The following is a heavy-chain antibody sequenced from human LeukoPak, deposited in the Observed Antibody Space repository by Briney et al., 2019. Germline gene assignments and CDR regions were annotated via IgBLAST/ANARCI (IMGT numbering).Heavy chain of an antibody. D-gene: IGHD3-3*01. V-gene: IGHV3-7*01. CDR2: IKQDGSEK. J-gene: IGHJ4*02. CDR3: ARPVYDFWSGYYFLDY. Sequence: GGSLRLSCAASGFTFSSYWMNWVRQAPGKGLEWVANIKQDGSEKYYVDSVEGRFTISGDNAKNSLYLQMNSLRAEDTAVYYCARPVYDFWSGYYFLDYWGQGTLVTVSS. CDR1: GFTFSSYW.